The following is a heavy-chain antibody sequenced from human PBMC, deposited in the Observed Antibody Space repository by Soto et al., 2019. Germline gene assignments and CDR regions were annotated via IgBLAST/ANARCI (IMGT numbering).Heavy chain of an antibody. D-gene: IGHD3-22*01. CDR3: ARGRVIVVVITTSPPNWFDP. Sequence: SETLSLTCAVYGGSFSGYYWSWIRQPPGKGLEWIGEINHSGSTNYNPSLKSRVTISVDTSKNQFSLKLSSVTAADTAVYYCARGRVIVVVITTSPPNWFDPWGQGTLVTVSS. J-gene: IGHJ5*02. V-gene: IGHV4-34*01. CDR2: INHSGST. CDR1: GGSFSGYY.